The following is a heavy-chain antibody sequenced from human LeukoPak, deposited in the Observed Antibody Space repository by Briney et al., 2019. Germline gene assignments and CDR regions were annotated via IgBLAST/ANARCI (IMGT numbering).Heavy chain of an antibody. J-gene: IGHJ4*02. V-gene: IGHV3-20*04. CDR3: ARETYYYGSGSYRIFDY. CDR1: GFTFDDYG. D-gene: IGHD3-10*01. Sequence: PGGSLRLSCAASGFTFDDYGMSWVRQAPGKGLEWVSGINWNGGSTGYADSVKGRFTISRDNAKNSLYLQMNSLRAEDTALYYCARETYYYGSGSYRIFDYWGQGTLVTVSS. CDR2: INWNGGST.